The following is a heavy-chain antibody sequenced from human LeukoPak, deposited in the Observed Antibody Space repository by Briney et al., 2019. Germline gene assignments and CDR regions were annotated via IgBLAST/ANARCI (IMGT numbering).Heavy chain of an antibody. CDR2: MWYDGSNK. J-gene: IGHJ4*02. CDR1: GFTFSNAW. V-gene: IGHV3-33*08. D-gene: IGHD4-11*01. Sequence: GGSLRLSCAASGFTFSNAWMNWVRQAPGKGLEWVAVMWYDGSNKYYADSVKGRFTISRDDSKNTLYLQMNSLRAEDTAMYYCARGLPPVMKYYFDYWGQGTLVTVSS. CDR3: ARGLPPVMKYYFDY.